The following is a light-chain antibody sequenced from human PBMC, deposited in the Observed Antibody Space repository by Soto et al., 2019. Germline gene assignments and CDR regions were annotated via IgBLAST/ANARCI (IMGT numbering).Light chain of an antibody. V-gene: IGKV1-9*01. CDR2: AAS. J-gene: IGKJ5*01. CDR1: QGISSY. Sequence: DIPLTQSPSFLSASVGDRVTITCRASQGISSYLAWYQQKPGKAPKLLIYAASTLQSGVPSRFSGSASGTEFSLTISTPQPEDFATYYCQQRNSYPITFGQGTRLE. CDR3: QQRNSYPIT.